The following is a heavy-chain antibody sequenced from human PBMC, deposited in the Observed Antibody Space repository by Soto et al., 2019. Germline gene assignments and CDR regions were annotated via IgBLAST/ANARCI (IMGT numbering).Heavy chain of an antibody. CDR2: IRSKAYGGTT. CDR1: GFTFGDYA. CDR3: TSYDSSGYYAFDI. Sequence: PGGSLRLSCTASGFTFGDYAMSWVRQAPGKGLEWVGFIRSKAYGGTTEYAASVKGRFTISRDDSKSIAYLQMNSLKTEDTAVYYCTSYDSSGYYAFDIWGQGTMVTVSS. V-gene: IGHV3-49*04. J-gene: IGHJ3*02. D-gene: IGHD3-22*01.